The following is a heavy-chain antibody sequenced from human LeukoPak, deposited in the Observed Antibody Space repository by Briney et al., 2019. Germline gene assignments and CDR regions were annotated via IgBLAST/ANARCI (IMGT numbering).Heavy chain of an antibody. J-gene: IGHJ4*02. CDR2: ISSSSSTI. CDR1: GFTFSSYS. V-gene: IGHV3-48*01. D-gene: IGHD3-22*01. Sequence: PGGSLRLSCAASGFTFSSYSMNWVRQAPGKGLEWVSYISSSSSTIYYADSVKGRFTISRDNAKNSLYLQMNSLRAEDTAVYYCARDLPRADSSGNLLDYWGQGTLVTVSS. CDR3: ARDLPRADSSGNLLDY.